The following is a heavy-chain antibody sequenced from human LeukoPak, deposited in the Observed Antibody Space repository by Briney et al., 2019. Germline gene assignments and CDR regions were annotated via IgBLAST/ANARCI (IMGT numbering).Heavy chain of an antibody. D-gene: IGHD3-22*01. V-gene: IGHV1-2*06. CDR2: INPNSGGT. CDR3: ARDLPVYYYDSSGYLSDY. Sequence: ASVKVSCKASGYTFTGYYMHWVRQAPGQGLEWMGRINPNSGGTNYAQKFQGRDTMTRDTSISTAYMELSRLRSDDTAVYYCARDLPVYYYDSSGYLSDYWGQGTLVTVSS. J-gene: IGHJ4*02. CDR1: GYTFTGYY.